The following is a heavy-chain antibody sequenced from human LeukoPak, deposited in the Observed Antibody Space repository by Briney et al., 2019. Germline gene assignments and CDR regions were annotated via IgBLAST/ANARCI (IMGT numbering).Heavy chain of an antibody. CDR1: GFTFSSYA. CDR3: ARGNPYDFWSGYYLYYYGMDV. Sequence: GGSLRLSCAASGFTFSSYAMSWVRQAPGKGLEWVSAISGSGGSTYYADSVKGRFTISRDNSKNTLYLQMNSLRAEDTAVYYCARGNPYDFWSGYYLYYYGMDVWGQGTTVTVSS. D-gene: IGHD3-3*01. J-gene: IGHJ6*02. V-gene: IGHV3-23*01. CDR2: ISGSGGST.